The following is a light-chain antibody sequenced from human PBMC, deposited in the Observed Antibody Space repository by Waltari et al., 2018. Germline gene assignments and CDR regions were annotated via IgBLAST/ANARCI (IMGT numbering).Light chain of an antibody. J-gene: IGLJ2*01. Sequence: QSALTQPASVSGSPGQAIIISCTGTGSDVGGYDYVSWYQQYPGKAPRLIIYDVHNRPSGVSNRFSGSKSDNTASLTISGLQAEDESVFYCSSYTSSGVVFGGGTKLTVL. V-gene: IGLV2-14*01. CDR3: SSYTSSGVV. CDR1: GSDVGGYDY. CDR2: DVH.